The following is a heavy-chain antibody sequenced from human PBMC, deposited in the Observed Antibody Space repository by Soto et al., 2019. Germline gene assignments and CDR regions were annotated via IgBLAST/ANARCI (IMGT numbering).Heavy chain of an antibody. CDR3: AKYDSSGWFDP. CDR2: IYQSGST. Sequence: SETLSLTCAVSGYSIRSGDYWGLIRQPPGKGLELIGYIYQSGSTYYNPSLKSRVTISLDTSKKQFSLRLSSVTAADTAVYSCAKYDSSGWFDPWGQGTLVTVSS. J-gene: IGHJ5*02. CDR1: GYSIRSGDY. V-gene: IGHV4-38-2*01. D-gene: IGHD3-22*01.